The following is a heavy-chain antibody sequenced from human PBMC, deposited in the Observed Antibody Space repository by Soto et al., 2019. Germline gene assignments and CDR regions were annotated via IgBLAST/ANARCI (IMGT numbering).Heavy chain of an antibody. CDR1: GFTFSSYS. D-gene: IGHD5-12*01. J-gene: IGHJ4*02. Sequence: EVQLVESGGGLVKPGGSLRLSCAACGFTFSSYSMNWVRQAPGKGLEWVSSISSSSSYIYYADSVKGRFTISRDNAKNSLYLQMNSLRAEDTAVYYCARARRDGYNLYFDYWGQGTLVTVSS. CDR3: ARARRDGYNLYFDY. V-gene: IGHV3-21*01. CDR2: ISSSSSYI.